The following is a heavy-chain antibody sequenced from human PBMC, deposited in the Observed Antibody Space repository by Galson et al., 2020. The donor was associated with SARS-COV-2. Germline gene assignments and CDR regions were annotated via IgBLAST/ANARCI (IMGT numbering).Heavy chain of an antibody. D-gene: IGHD2-15*01. Sequence: ETSETLSLTCTVSGGSISSSSYYWGWIRQPPGKGLEWIGSIYYSGSTYYNPSLKSRVTISVDTSKNQFSLKLSSVTAADTAVYYCARQITVVVAATGWFHPWGQGTLVTVSS. CDR3: ARQITVVVAATGWFHP. J-gene: IGHJ5*02. CDR2: IYYSGST. V-gene: IGHV4-39*01. CDR1: GGSISSSSYY.